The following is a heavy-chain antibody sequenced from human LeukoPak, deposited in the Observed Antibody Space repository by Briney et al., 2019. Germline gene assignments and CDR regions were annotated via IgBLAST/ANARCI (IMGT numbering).Heavy chain of an antibody. Sequence: SQTLSLTCTVSGGSISSGSYYWSWIRQPAGKGLEWIGRIYTSGSTNCNPSLKSRVTISVDTSKNQFSLKLSSVTAADTAVYYCASTYSSGWYSYFDYWGQGTLVTVSS. CDR1: GGSISSGSYY. V-gene: IGHV4-61*02. D-gene: IGHD6-19*01. CDR3: ASTYSSGWYSYFDY. CDR2: IYTSGST. J-gene: IGHJ4*02.